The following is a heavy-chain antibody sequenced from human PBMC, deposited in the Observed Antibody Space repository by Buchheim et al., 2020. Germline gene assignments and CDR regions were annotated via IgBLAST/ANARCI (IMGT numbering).Heavy chain of an antibody. J-gene: IGHJ4*02. D-gene: IGHD3-9*01. V-gene: IGHV4-4*02. CDR3: ARVTDILNGYYVDY. CDR2: IYHGGTT. CDR1: GADISRGNW. Sequence: QVQLEESGPGLVKPSGTLSLTCAVSGADISRGNWWSWVRQPPGRGLEWIGEIYHGGTTNYTPSLQSLVTISLDQSKHHFSLNLRSVTAADTAVYFCARVTDILNGYYVDYWGQGT.